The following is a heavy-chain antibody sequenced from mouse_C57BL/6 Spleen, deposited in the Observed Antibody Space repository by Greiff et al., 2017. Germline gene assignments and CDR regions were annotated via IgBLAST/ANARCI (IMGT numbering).Heavy chain of an antibody. CDR3: ARPYDYDFAWFAY. D-gene: IGHD2-4*01. CDR1: GFNIKNTY. Sequence: EVQLQQSVAELVRPGASVKLSCTASGFNIKNTYMHWVKQRPEQGLEWIGRIDPANGNTKYAPKFQGQATITADTASNTAYLQLSSLTSEDTAIYYCARPYDYDFAWFAYWGKGTLVTVSA. V-gene: IGHV14-3*01. J-gene: IGHJ3*01. CDR2: IDPANGNT.